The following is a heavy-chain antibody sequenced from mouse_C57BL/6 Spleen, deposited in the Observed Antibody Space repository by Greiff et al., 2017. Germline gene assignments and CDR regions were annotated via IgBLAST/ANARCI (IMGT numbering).Heavy chain of an antibody. CDR2: IYPRSGNT. CDR3: ARYYDGYYEYFDY. D-gene: IGHD2-3*01. CDR1: GYTFTSYG. Sequence: VQLQQSGAELARPGASVKLSCKASGYTFTSYGISWVKQRTGQGLEWIGEIYPRSGNTYYNEKFKGKATLTADKSSSTAYMELRSLTSEDSAVYFCARYYDGYYEYFDYWGQGTTLTVSS. J-gene: IGHJ2*01. V-gene: IGHV1-81*01.